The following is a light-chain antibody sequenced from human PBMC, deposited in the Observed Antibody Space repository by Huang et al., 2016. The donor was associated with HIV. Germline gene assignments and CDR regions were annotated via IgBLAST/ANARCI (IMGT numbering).Light chain of an antibody. CDR3: QQRSNWLT. V-gene: IGKV3-11*01. J-gene: IGKJ4*01. CDR2: DAS. CDR1: QSVSSY. Sequence: EIVLTQSPATLSLSPGERATLSCRASQSVSSYLAWYQQKPGQAPRRLIYDASNRATGIPARVSGSGSGTDVTLTSSSLEPEDFAVYYCQQRSNWLTFGGGTKVEIK.